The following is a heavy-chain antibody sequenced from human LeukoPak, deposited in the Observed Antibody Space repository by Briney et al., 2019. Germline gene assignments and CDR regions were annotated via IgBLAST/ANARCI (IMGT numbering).Heavy chain of an antibody. D-gene: IGHD6-19*01. CDR1: GFTFTSYG. Sequence: TGRSLRLSCAASGFTFTSYGMHWVRQAPGKGLGWVAVISYDGGNKYYADSVKGRFTISRDNSKNTLYLQMNSLRAEDTAVFYCATTEQWLVQGGFDYWGQGTLVTVSS. J-gene: IGHJ4*02. CDR3: ATTEQWLVQGGFDY. V-gene: IGHV3-30*03. CDR2: ISYDGGNK.